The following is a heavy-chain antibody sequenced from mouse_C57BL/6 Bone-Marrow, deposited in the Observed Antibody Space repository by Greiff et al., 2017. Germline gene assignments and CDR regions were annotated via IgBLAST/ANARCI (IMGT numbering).Heavy chain of an antibody. CDR1: GFTFSSYG. CDR3: ARRHYYYGSSYWYFDV. CDR2: ISSGGSYT. V-gene: IGHV5-6*02. D-gene: IGHD1-1*01. Sequence: EVKLVESGGDLVKPGGSLKLSCAASGFTFSSYGMSWVRQTPDKRLEWVATISSGGSYTYYPDSVKGRFTISRDNAKNTLYLQMSSLKSEDTAMYYCARRHYYYGSSYWYFDVWGTGTTVTVSS. J-gene: IGHJ1*03.